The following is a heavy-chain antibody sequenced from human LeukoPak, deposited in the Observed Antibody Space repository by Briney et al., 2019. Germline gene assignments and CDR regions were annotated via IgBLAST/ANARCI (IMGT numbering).Heavy chain of an antibody. D-gene: IGHD6-19*01. CDR1: GGSISSYY. CDR3: ARLAGNDAFDI. V-gene: IGHV4-59*01. Sequence: SETLSLTCTVSGGSISSYYWSWIRQPPGKGLEWIGYIYYSGSTNYNPSLKSRVTISVDTSKNQFPLKLSSVTAADTAVYYCARLAGNDAFDIWGQGTMVTVSS. CDR2: IYYSGST. J-gene: IGHJ3*02.